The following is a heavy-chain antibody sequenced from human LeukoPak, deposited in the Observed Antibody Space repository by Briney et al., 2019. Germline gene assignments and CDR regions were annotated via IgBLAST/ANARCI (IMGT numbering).Heavy chain of an antibody. CDR2: ISAYNGNT. V-gene: IGHV1-18*01. D-gene: IGHD3-9*01. CDR3: ARDREGYYDILTGYYGVDAFDI. Sequence: ASVKVSCKASGYTFTSFAISWVRQAPGQGPEWMGWISAYNGNTNYAQKLQGRVTMTTDTSTTTAHMELRSLTSDDTAVYYCARDREGYYDILTGYYGVDAFDIWGQGTMVTVSS. J-gene: IGHJ3*02. CDR1: GYTFTSFA.